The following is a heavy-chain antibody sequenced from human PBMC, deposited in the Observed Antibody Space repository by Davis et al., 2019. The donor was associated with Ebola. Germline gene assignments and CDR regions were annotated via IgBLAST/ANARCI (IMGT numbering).Heavy chain of an antibody. CDR3: VRQGRASGRATWFDP. D-gene: IGHD6-13*01. Sequence: MPSETLSLTCTVFRDSVSGYYWAWIRQPPGKGLEWIGSVFSSGSAHYNPSLRSRVSISVDASKNPFSVRMTSMTATDTAVYYCVRQGRASGRATWFDPWGQGTLVTVSS. J-gene: IGHJ5*02. CDR2: VFSSGSA. V-gene: IGHV4-39*02. CDR1: RDSVSGYY.